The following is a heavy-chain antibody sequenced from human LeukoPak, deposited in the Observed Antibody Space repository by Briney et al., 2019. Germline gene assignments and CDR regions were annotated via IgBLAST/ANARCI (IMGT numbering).Heavy chain of an antibody. V-gene: IGHV3-21*01. CDR1: GFTFSSYS. CDR3: ARDLVGYCSSSSCYAGYYYYYGMDV. Sequence: GGSLRLSCAASGFTFSSYSMNWVRQAPGKGLEWVSSISSSSSYIYYADSLKGRFTISRDNAKNSLYLQMNSLRAEDTAVYYCARDLVGYCSSSSCYAGYYYYYGMDVRGQGTTVTVSS. CDR2: ISSSSSYI. D-gene: IGHD2-2*01. J-gene: IGHJ6*02.